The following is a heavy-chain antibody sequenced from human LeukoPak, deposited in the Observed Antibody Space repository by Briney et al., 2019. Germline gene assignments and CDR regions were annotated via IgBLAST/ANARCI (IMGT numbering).Heavy chain of an antibody. Sequence: PSETLSLTCAVSGGSFIGYYWSWIRQPPGKGLEWLGEINHSRATNYNPSLKSRVTISVVTSKKEFSLKLKSVTAADTAIYYCARGYLDYYGSGSYYNLIDYWGQGILVTVSS. J-gene: IGHJ4*02. CDR3: ARGYLDYYGSGSYYNLIDY. D-gene: IGHD3-10*01. CDR1: GGSFIGYY. V-gene: IGHV4-34*01. CDR2: INHSRAT.